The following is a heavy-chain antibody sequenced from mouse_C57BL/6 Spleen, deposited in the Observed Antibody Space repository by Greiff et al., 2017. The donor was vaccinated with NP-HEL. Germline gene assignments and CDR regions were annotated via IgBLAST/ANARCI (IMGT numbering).Heavy chain of an antibody. Sequence: QVQLQQPGAELVRPGTSVKLSCKASGYTFTSYWMHWVKQRPGQGLEWIGVIDPSDSYTNYNQKFKGKATLTVDTSSSTAYMQLSSLTSEDSAVYYCARKGYDYDNFDYWGQGTTLTVSS. V-gene: IGHV1-59*01. CDR1: GYTFTSYW. D-gene: IGHD2-4*01. CDR3: ARKGYDYDNFDY. J-gene: IGHJ2*01. CDR2: IDPSDSYT.